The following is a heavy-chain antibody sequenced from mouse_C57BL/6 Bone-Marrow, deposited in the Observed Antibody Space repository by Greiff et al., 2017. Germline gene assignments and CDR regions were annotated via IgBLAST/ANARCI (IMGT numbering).Heavy chain of an antibody. V-gene: IGHV3-6*01. J-gene: IGHJ1*03. Sequence: EVKLQESGPGLVKPSQSLSLTCSVTGYSITSGYYWNWIRQFPGNKLEWMGYISYDGSNNYNPSLKNRISITRDTSKNQFFLKLNSVTTEDTATYYCARDSITTVVGGWYFDVWGTGTTVTVSS. D-gene: IGHD1-1*01. CDR2: ISYDGSN. CDR1: GYSITSGYY. CDR3: ARDSITTVVGGWYFDV.